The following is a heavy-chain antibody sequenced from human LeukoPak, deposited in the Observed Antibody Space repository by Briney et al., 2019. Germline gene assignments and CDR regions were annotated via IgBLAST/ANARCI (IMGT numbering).Heavy chain of an antibody. V-gene: IGHV3-21*01. CDR1: GFTFSSYS. CDR2: ISSSSSYI. Sequence: GGSLRLSCAASGFTFSSYSMNWVRQAPGKGLEWVSSISSSSSYIYYADSVKGRFTISRDNAKNSLYLQMNSLRAEDTAVYYCAREKAAAATPYYYYGMDVWGKGTTVTVSP. D-gene: IGHD6-13*01. J-gene: IGHJ6*04. CDR3: AREKAAAATPYYYYGMDV.